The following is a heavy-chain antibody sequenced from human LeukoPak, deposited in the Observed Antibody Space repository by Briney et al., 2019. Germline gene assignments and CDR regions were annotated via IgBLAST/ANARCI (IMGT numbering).Heavy chain of an antibody. D-gene: IGHD3-22*01. CDR1: GGSISSYY. CDR2: IYYSGST. Sequence: SETLPLTCTVSGGSISSYYWSWIRQPPGKGLEWIGYIYYSGSTNYNPSLKSRVTISVDTSKNQFSLKLSSVTAADTAVYYCARVKGYYYDSSGNFDYWGQGTLVTVSS. V-gene: IGHV4-59*01. CDR3: ARVKGYYYDSSGNFDY. J-gene: IGHJ4*02.